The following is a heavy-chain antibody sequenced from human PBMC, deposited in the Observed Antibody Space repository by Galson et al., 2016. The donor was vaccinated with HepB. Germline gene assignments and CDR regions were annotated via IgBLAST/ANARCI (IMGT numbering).Heavy chain of an antibody. CDR2: ISYDGNYK. Sequence: LSCAASGLTFSSHGMHWVRQAPHKGLEWVAFISYDGNYKYYADSVKGRFTISRDNSKTTLSLQMNSLRPEDTAVYYCAKDGPTVGLFDYWGQGTLVTVSS. J-gene: IGHJ4*02. V-gene: IGHV3-30*18. CDR1: GLTFSSHG. CDR3: AKDGPTVGLFDY. D-gene: IGHD1-26*01.